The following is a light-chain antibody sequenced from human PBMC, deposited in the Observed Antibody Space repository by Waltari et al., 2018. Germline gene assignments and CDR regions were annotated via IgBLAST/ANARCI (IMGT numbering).Light chain of an antibody. CDR1: SSDVGNYNL. V-gene: IGLV2-23*01. CDR3: CSYAGSYTWV. J-gene: IGLJ3*02. Sequence: QSALTQPASVSGSPGQSITISCTGTSSDVGNYNLVSWYQQYPGKAPKVRIYDDNRRASGVSDRFSGSQSGNAASLTISGVQAEDDADYYCCSYAGSYTWVFGGGTKLTVL. CDR2: DDN.